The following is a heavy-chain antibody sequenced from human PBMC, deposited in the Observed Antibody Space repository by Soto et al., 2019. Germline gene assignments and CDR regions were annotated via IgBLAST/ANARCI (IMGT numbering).Heavy chain of an antibody. Sequence: EVQLLESGGGLVQPGGSLRLSCAASGFTFSTYAMGWVRQSPGKGLEWVSATSDSGGSTYYADSVKGRFTISRDNSNNTLYLQMNSLRAEDTAVYYCAKTKRWTYFDYWGQGTLVTVSS. CDR3: AKTKRWTYFDY. J-gene: IGHJ4*02. CDR2: TSDSGGST. V-gene: IGHV3-23*01. CDR1: GFTFSTYA.